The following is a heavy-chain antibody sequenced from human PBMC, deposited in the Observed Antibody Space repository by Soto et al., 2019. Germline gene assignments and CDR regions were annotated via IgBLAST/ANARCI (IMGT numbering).Heavy chain of an antibody. CDR1: GGSISSGFW. V-gene: IGHV4-4*02. CDR2: IYHTGDT. J-gene: IGHJ4*02. D-gene: IGHD5-18*01. CDR3: ARSTMDTWDFDY. Sequence: QVQLQESGPGLVKPSGTLSLTCAVSGGSISSGFWWSWVRQTPGKGLEWIGEIYHTGDTNYNPSLTSRATISVDTSKNQFSLKLTSVTAADTAVYYCARSTMDTWDFDYWGQGALVTVSS.